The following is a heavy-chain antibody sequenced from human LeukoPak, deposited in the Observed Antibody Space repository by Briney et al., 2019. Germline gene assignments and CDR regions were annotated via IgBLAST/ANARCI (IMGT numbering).Heavy chain of an antibody. D-gene: IGHD3-10*01. J-gene: IGHJ4*02. CDR2: IRDKTNSYAT. V-gene: IGHV3-73*01. Sequence: GGSLRLSCAASGFTFSGSAMHWVRQASGKGLEWVGRIRDKTNSYATAYAPSVKGRFTISRDDSKNTAYLQMDSLTTEDTAVYYCTSPEYFYYSGNHDYWGQGTLVTVSS. CDR1: GFTFSGSA. CDR3: TSPEYFYYSGNHDY.